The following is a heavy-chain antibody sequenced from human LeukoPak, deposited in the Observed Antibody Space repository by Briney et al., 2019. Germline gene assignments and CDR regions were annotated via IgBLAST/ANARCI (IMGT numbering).Heavy chain of an antibody. Sequence: SETLSLTCNVSGGSISSGSYYWSWIRQPAGKGLEWIGRIYTSGSTNYNPSLKSRVTISVDTSKNQFSLKLSSVTAADTAVYYCARERLERRDNWFDPWGQGTLVTVSS. CDR3: ARERLERRDNWFDP. J-gene: IGHJ5*02. D-gene: IGHD1-1*01. CDR2: IYTSGST. CDR1: GGSISSGSYY. V-gene: IGHV4-61*02.